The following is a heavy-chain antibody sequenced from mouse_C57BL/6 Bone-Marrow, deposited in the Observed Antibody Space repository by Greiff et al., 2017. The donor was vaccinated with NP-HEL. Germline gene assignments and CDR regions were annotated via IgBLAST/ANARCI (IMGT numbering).Heavy chain of an antibody. J-gene: IGHJ4*01. CDR3: TTMITHYYAMDY. V-gene: IGHV6-6*01. Sequence: EVKLEESGGGLVQPGGSMKLSCAASGFTFSDAWMDWVRQSPEKGLEWVAEIRNKANNHATYYAESVKGRFTISRDDSKSSVYLQMNSLRAEDTGIYYCTTMITHYYAMDYWGQGTSVTVSS. CDR1: GFTFSDAW. D-gene: IGHD2-4*01. CDR2: IRNKANNHAT.